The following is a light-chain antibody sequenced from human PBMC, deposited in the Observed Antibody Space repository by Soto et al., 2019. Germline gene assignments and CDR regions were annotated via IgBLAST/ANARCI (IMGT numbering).Light chain of an antibody. Sequence: DIQMTQSPSSLSASVGDRVTITCRASHDIKNDLDWYQQKPGKGPKRLIYAASSLQSGVPSRFSGSGSGTEFTLTSSSLQSEDFATYYCLPHNSYSWTFGQGTKGEIK. CDR1: HDIKND. CDR2: AAS. V-gene: IGKV1-17*01. CDR3: LPHNSYSWT. J-gene: IGKJ1*01.